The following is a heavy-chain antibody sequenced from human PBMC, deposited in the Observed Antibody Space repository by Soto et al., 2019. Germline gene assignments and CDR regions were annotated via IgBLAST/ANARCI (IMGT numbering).Heavy chain of an antibody. J-gene: IGHJ4*02. Sequence: ASVEVSCKASGGTFSSYAISWVRQAPGQGLEWMGGIIPIFGTANYAQKFQGRVTITADESTSTAYMELSSLRSEDTAVYYCASIVVVVAATQYYFDYWGQGTLVTVSS. CDR3: ASIVVVVAATQYYFDY. CDR1: GGTFSSYA. V-gene: IGHV1-69*13. D-gene: IGHD2-15*01. CDR2: IIPIFGTA.